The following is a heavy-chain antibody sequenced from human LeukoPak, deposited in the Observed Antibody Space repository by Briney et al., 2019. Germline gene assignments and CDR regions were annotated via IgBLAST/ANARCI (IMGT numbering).Heavy chain of an antibody. D-gene: IGHD3-22*01. CDR1: GFTFSNSA. CDR2: ISYDGSNK. V-gene: IGHV3-30-3*01. CDR3: ARAPRRDSSGFYFDY. J-gene: IGHJ4*02. Sequence: GGSLRLSCAASGFTFSNSAMSWVRQAPGKGPEWVAVISYDGSNKYYADSVKGRFTISRDNSKNTLYLQMNSLRAEDTAVYYCARAPRRDSSGFYFDYWGQGTLVTVSS.